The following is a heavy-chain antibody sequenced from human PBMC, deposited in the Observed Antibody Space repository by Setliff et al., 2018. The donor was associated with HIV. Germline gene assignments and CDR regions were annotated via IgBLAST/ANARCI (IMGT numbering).Heavy chain of an antibody. J-gene: IGHJ4*02. CDR3: ARSTVVVTAIILIDY. V-gene: IGHV1-2*04. CDR2: INPNSGGT. D-gene: IGHD2-21*02. Sequence: GASVKVSCKASGHTFTGYYMHWVRQAPGQGLEWMGWINPNSGGTNYAQKFQGWVTMTTDTSTNTIYMELRSLSSDDTAVYFCARSTVVVTAIILIDYWGQGTLVTVSS. CDR1: GHTFTGYY.